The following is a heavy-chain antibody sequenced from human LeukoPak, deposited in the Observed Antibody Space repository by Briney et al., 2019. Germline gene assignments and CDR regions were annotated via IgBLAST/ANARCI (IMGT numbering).Heavy chain of an antibody. CDR1: GGSISSSSYY. CDR3: ARQVSDYFYYYIDV. J-gene: IGHJ6*03. Sequence: SETLSLTCSVSGGSISSSSYYWNWIRQPPGKGLEWVGSIYYSGTTYYNSSLKSRVTISEDASKNRFSLMLTSVTAADTAVYYCARQVSDYFYYYIDVWGEGTTVIVSS. CDR2: IYYSGTT. V-gene: IGHV4-39*01.